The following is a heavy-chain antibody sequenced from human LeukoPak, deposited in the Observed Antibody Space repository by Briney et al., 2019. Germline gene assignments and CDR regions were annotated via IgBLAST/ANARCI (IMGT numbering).Heavy chain of an antibody. CDR3: ARDIATMVRGVADY. CDR1: GFTFSSYA. V-gene: IGHV3-30*04. J-gene: IGHJ4*02. D-gene: IGHD3-10*01. Sequence: GGSLRLSCAASGFTFSSYAMHWVRQAPGKGLEWVAVISYDGSNKYYADSVKGRFTISRDNSKNALYLQMNSLRAEDTAVYYCARDIATMVRGVADYWGQGTLVTVSS. CDR2: ISYDGSNK.